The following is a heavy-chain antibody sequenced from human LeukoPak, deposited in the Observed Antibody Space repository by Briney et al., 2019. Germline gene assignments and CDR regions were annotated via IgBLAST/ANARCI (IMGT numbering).Heavy chain of an antibody. J-gene: IGHJ6*02. CDR2: IYYSGST. CDR3: ARAHTGLYYYYYGMDV. CDR1: GGSISSGSYY. V-gene: IGHV4-61*01. Sequence: SETLSLTCTVSGGSISSGSYYWSWIRQPPGKGLEWIGYIYYSGSTNYNPSLKSRVTISVDTSKNQFSLKLSSVTAADTAVYYCARAHTGLYYYYYGMDVWGQGTTVTVSS.